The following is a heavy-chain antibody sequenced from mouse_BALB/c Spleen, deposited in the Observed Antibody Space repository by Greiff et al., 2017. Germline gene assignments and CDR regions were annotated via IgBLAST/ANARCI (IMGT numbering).Heavy chain of an antibody. D-gene: IGHD1-1*01. CDR2: ISDGGSYT. V-gene: IGHV5-4*02. J-gene: IGHJ3*01. Sequence: EVQGVESGGGLVKPGGSLKLSCAASGFTFSDYYMYWVRQTPEKRLEWVATISDGGSYTYYPDSVKGRFTISRDNAKNNLYLQMSSLKSEDTAMYYCARGTAYGSSSWFAYWGQGTLVTVSA. CDR1: GFTFSDYY. CDR3: ARGTAYGSSSWFAY.